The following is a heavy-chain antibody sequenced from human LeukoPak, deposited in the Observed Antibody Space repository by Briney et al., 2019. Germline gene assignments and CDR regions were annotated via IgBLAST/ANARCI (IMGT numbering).Heavy chain of an antibody. CDR3: ANLWYSSGWYDFDIYYYGMDV. D-gene: IGHD6-19*01. J-gene: IGHJ6*02. Sequence: GGSLRLSCAASGFTFGSYGMHWVRQAPGKGLEWVAVIWYDGSNKYYADSVKGRFTISRDNSKNTLDLQMNSLRAADTAVYYCANLWYSSGWYDFDIYYYGMDVWGQGTTVTVSS. V-gene: IGHV3-33*06. CDR2: IWYDGSNK. CDR1: GFTFGSYG.